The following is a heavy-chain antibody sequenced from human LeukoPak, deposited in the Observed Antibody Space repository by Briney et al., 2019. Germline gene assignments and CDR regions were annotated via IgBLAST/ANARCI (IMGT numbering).Heavy chain of an antibody. Sequence: PGGSLRLSCAASGFTFSLYGMYWVRQAPGKGLEWVAFIRYDASNKYYADSVKGRFTISRDNSKNTLSLQMNSLRAEDTAVYYCAKSEGSSSWIYFGYWGQGTLVTVSS. J-gene: IGHJ4*02. V-gene: IGHV3-30*02. CDR3: AKSEGSSSWIYFGY. D-gene: IGHD6-13*01. CDR2: IRYDASNK. CDR1: GFTFSLYG.